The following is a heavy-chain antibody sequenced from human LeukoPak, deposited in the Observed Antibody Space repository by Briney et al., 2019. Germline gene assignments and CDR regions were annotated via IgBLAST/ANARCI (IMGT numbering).Heavy chain of an antibody. J-gene: IGHJ4*02. CDR1: GFTFSNYA. CDR2: ISGGAGNT. V-gene: IGHV3-23*01. Sequence: GGSLRLSCAASGFTFSNYAMSWVRQAPGKGLEWVSAISGGAGNTYFADSVKGRFSISRDNSKNTLYLQMNSLRVEDTAVYYCARDGGWLSAFWGQGTLVTVSS. CDR3: ARDGGWLSAF. D-gene: IGHD3-22*01.